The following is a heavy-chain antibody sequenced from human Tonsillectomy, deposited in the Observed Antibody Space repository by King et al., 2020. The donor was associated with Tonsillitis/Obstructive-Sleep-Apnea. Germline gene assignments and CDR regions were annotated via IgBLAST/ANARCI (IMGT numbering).Heavy chain of an antibody. CDR1: GFTFSSYA. CDR3: AKGETYYDFWSGYYTGSAEYFQH. D-gene: IGHD3-3*01. Sequence: QLVQSGGGLVQPGGSLRLSCAASGFTFSSYAMSWVRQAPGKGLEWVSAISGSGGSTYYADSVKGRFTISRDNSKNTLYLQMNSLRAEDTAVYYCAKGETYYDFWSGYYTGSAEYFQHWGQGTLVTVSS. CDR2: ISGSGGST. J-gene: IGHJ1*01. V-gene: IGHV3-23*04.